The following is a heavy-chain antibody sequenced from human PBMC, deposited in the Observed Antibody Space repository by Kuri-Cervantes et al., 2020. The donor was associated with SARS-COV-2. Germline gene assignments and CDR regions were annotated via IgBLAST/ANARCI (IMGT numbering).Heavy chain of an antibody. CDR3: ASLSNLDCLPP. CDR1: GFTFSSYW. CDR2: INSDGSST. V-gene: IGHV3-74*01. J-gene: IGHJ5*02. Sequence: GESLKISCAASGFTFSSYWMHWVRQAPGKGLVWVSRINSDGSSTSYADSVKGRFTISRDNAKNTLYLRMNSLRAEDTAVYYCASLSNLDCLPPWGQGTLVTVSS. D-gene: IGHD3-3*01.